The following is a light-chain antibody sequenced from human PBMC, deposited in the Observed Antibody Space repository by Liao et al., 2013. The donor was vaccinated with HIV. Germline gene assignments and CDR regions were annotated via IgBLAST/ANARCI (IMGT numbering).Light chain of an antibody. CDR3: QVWDSSSDHYV. CDR1: DIGSRS. V-gene: IGLV3-21*01. Sequence: SYVLAQPPSVSVAPGETARIPCGGNDIGSRSVHWYQQKPGQAPVLVIYYDRDRPSGIPERFSGSNSGDTATLTISRVEAGDEGDYYCQVWDSSSDHYVFGTGTKVTV. J-gene: IGLJ1*01. CDR2: YDR.